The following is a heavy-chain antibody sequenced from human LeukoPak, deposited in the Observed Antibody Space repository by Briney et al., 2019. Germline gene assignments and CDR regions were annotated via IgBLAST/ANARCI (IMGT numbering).Heavy chain of an antibody. D-gene: IGHD6-13*01. J-gene: IGHJ4*02. V-gene: IGHV3-48*02. CDR2: FSSTSSTI. Sequence: PGGSLRLSCASSEFTFSSYTMDWGRQAPGKGLGWVSFFSSTSSTIYYADSVRGRFTISRDNAKNSLFLQMNRLRDEDTAFYYCARGRSAAGPLHYFDSWGQGTLVSVSS. CDR1: EFTFSSYT. CDR3: ARGRSAAGPLHYFDS.